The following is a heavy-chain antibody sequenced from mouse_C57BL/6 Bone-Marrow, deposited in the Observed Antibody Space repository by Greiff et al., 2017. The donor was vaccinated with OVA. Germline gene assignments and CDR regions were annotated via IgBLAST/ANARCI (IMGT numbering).Heavy chain of an antibody. D-gene: IGHD2-4*01. V-gene: IGHV1-26*01. Sequence: VQLQQSGPELVKPGASVKISCTASGYTFTDYYMNWVKQSPGKSLEWIGDINPNNGGTSYTQKFKGKATLTVDNSSSTAYMELRSLTSEDSAVYYCASERLAYPMDYWGQGTSVTVSA. J-gene: IGHJ4*01. CDR1: GYTFTDYY. CDR2: INPNNGGT. CDR3: ASERLAYPMDY.